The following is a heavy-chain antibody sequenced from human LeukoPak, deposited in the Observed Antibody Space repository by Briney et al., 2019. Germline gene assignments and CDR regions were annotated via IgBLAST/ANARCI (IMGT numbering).Heavy chain of an antibody. CDR3: AREGDLMVRGDRSYYMDV. Sequence: PGGSLRLSCLASGFTVSSTYMNWVRQAPGKGLEWVSSISSSSSYIYYADSVKGRFTISRDNAKNSLYLQMNSLRAEDTAVYYCAREGDLMVRGDRSYYMDVWGKGTTVTVSS. D-gene: IGHD3-10*01. J-gene: IGHJ6*03. CDR2: ISSSSSYI. CDR1: GFTVSSTY. V-gene: IGHV3-21*01.